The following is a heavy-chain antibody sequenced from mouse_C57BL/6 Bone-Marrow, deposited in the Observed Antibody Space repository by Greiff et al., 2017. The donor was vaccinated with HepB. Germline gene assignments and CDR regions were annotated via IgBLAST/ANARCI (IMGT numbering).Heavy chain of an antibody. V-gene: IGHV1-75*01. CDR2: IFPGSGST. CDR1: GYTFTDYY. J-gene: IGHJ1*03. CDR3: ARSYGSSYDWYFDV. Sequence: VKLQESGPELVKPGASVKISCKASGYTFTDYYINWVKQRPGQGLEWIGWIFPGSGSTYYNEKFKGKATLTVDKSSSTAYMLLSSLTSEDSAVYFCARSYGSSYDWYFDVWGTGTTVTVSS. D-gene: IGHD1-1*01.